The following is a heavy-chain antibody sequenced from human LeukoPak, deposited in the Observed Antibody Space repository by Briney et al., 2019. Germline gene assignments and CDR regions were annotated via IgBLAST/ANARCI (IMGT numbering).Heavy chain of an antibody. D-gene: IGHD2-8*01. Sequence: SVKVSCKASGGTFSSHAISWVRQAPGQGLEWMGGIIPIFGTANYAQKFQGRVTITTDESTSAAYMELSSLRSDDTAVYYCARSMENVLSYYMDVWGEGTTVTVSS. V-gene: IGHV1-69*05. CDR1: GGTFSSHA. CDR2: IIPIFGTA. J-gene: IGHJ6*03. CDR3: ARSMENVLSYYMDV.